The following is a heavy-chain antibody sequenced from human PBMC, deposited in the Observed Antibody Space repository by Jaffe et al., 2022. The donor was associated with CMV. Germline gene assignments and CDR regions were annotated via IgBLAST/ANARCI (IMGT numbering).Heavy chain of an antibody. Sequence: QVQLQESGPGLVKPSETLSLTCTVSGGSISSYYWSWIRQPPGKGLEWIGYIYYSGSTNYNPSLKSRVTISVDTSKNQFSLKLSSVTAADTAVYYCARDQGMATMNAFDIWGQGTMVTVSS. CDR3: ARDQGMATMNAFDI. CDR1: GGSISSYY. CDR2: IYYSGST. V-gene: IGHV4-59*01. J-gene: IGHJ3*02. D-gene: IGHD5-12*01.